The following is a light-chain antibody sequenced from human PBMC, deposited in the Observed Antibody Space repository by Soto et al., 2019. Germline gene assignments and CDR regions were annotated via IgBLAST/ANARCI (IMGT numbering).Light chain of an antibody. CDR2: EVT. CDR3: SSYTRGNTYV. CDR1: GSDIGAYNT. J-gene: IGLJ1*01. V-gene: IGLV2-14*01. Sequence: QSVLTQPASVSGSPGQSITISCTGTGSDIGAYNTVAWYQPHPRRVPKLMIYEVTNRPSGISNRFSGSKSGNTASLTISGLQAEDEGDYYCSSYTRGNTYVFGTGTKVTVL.